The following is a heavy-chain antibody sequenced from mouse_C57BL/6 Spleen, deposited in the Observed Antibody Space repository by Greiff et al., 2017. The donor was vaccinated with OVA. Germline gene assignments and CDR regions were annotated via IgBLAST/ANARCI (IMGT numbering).Heavy chain of an antibody. V-gene: IGHV4-1*01. CDR1: GIDFSRYW. Sequence: EVKVIESGGGLVQPGGSLKLSCAASGIDFSRYWMSWVRRAPGKGLEWIGEINPDSSTINYAPSLKDKFIISRDNAKNTLYLQMSKVRSEDTALYYCARPPYYGYDVEVWAMDYWGQGTSVTVSS. CDR2: INPDSSTI. J-gene: IGHJ4*01. CDR3: ARPPYYGYDVEVWAMDY. D-gene: IGHD2-9*01.